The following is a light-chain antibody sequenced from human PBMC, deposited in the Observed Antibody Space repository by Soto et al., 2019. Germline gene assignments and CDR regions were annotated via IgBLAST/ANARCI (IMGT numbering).Light chain of an antibody. CDR1: SSDVGSYSL. V-gene: IGLV2-23*01. CDR2: EAY. Sequence: QSALTQPASVSGSPGQSITISCSGTSSDVGSYSLVSWFQQHPGKAPKLMIYEAYKRPSGVSNRFSGSKSGNTASLTISGLQAEDEADYYCCSYAGSSTWVLGGGTKLTVL. CDR3: CSYAGSSTWV. J-gene: IGLJ3*02.